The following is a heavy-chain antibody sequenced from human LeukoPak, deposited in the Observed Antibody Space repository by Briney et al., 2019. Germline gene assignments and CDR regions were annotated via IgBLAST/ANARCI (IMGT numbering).Heavy chain of an antibody. D-gene: IGHD3-3*01. CDR1: GYSISSGYY. CDR2: IYHSGST. CDR3: ARSTYYDFWSGYPFDY. Sequence: SETLSLTCAVSGYSISSGYYWGWIRQPPGKGLEWIGSIYHSGSTYYNPSLKSRVTISVDTSKNQFSLKLSSVTAADTAVYYCARSTYYDFWSGYPFDYWGQGTPVTVSS. V-gene: IGHV4-38-2*01. J-gene: IGHJ4*02.